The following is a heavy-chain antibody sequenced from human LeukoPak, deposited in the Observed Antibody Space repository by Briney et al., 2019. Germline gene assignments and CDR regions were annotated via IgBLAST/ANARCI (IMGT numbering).Heavy chain of an antibody. Sequence: ASVNVSCKASGYTFTSYGISWVRQAPGQGLEWMGWISAYNGNTNYAQKLQGRVTMTTDTSTSTAYMELRSLRSDDTAVYYCARGATYSSGWTDDAFDIWGQGTMVTVSS. CDR3: ARGATYSSGWTDDAFDI. D-gene: IGHD6-19*01. CDR2: ISAYNGNT. CDR1: GYTFTSYG. J-gene: IGHJ3*02. V-gene: IGHV1-18*01.